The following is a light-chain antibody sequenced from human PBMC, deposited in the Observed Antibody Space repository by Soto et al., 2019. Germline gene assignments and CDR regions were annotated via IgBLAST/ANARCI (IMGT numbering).Light chain of an antibody. CDR1: SSSIGRNT. CDR2: SNN. J-gene: IGLJ3*02. Sequence: QSVLTQPPSASATPGQRVTISCSGSSSSIGRNTVDWYQQLPGTAPKLLVYSNNQRPSGVPERFSGSKSGTSGSLSISGLQSEDEADYYCAAWYDSLNGWVFCGGTKVTVL. V-gene: IGLV1-44*01. CDR3: AAWYDSLNGWV.